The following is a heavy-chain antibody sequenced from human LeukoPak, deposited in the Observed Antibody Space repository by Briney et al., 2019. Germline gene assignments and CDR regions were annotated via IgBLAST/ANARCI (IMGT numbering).Heavy chain of an antibody. Sequence: GGSLRLSCAASGFSFSDYSMNWVRQAPGKGLEWVSFISSYSTYIYYADSLKGRFTISRDNAKNSLYLQMNSLRAEDTAVYYCARERRNTEAGIDPWGQGTLVTVSS. CDR2: ISSYSTYI. D-gene: IGHD5-18*01. CDR1: GFSFSDYS. V-gene: IGHV3-21*01. CDR3: ARERRNTEAGIDP. J-gene: IGHJ5*02.